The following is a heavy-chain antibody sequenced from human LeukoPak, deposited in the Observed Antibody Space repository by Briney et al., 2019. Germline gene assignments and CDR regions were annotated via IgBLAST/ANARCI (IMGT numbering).Heavy chain of an antibody. V-gene: IGHV3-74*01. CDR1: GFSFSNYW. D-gene: IGHD5-18*01. Sequence: GGSLRLSCAASGFSFSNYWFHWVRQAPGEGLVWVSRTNEHGTIINYADSVKGRFTFSRDNAKNSVYLQMTSLRAEDAAVHCCVRQRGYGDGYNDYWGQGTLVTVSS. J-gene: IGHJ4*02. CDR2: TNEHGTII. CDR3: VRQRGYGDGYNDY.